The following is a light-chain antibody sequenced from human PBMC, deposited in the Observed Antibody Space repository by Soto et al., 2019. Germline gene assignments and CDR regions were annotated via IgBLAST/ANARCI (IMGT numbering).Light chain of an antibody. J-gene: IGKJ1*01. V-gene: IGKV1-39*01. Sequence: DIQMTQSPSSLSASVGDRVTITCRASQSISSYLNWYQQKPGKAPKRLIYAASSLQSGVPSRFSGSGSGTDFTLTISSLQPEDFATYYCQQSYSTPQTFGQGTKV. CDR1: QSISSY. CDR2: AAS. CDR3: QQSYSTPQT.